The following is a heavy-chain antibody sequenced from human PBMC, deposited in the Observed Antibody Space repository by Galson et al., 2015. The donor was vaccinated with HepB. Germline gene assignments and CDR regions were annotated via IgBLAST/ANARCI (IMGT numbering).Heavy chain of an antibody. Sequence: TLSLTCTVSGGSISSGDYYWSWIRQPPGKGLEWIGYIYYSGSTYYNPSLKSRVTISVDTSKNQFSLKLSSVTAADTAVYYCAREAPLWDYYDSSGYSHYFDYWGQGTLVTVSS. CDR2: IYYSGST. J-gene: IGHJ4*02. D-gene: IGHD3-22*01. CDR1: GGSISSGDYY. CDR3: AREAPLWDYYDSSGYSHYFDY. V-gene: IGHV4-30-4*01.